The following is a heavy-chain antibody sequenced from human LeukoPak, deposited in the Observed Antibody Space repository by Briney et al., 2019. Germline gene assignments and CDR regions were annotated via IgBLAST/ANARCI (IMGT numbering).Heavy chain of an antibody. V-gene: IGHV4-39*07. CDR2: IYYSGST. D-gene: IGHD1-26*01. Sequence: PSETLSLTCTVSGGSISSSSYYWGWIRQPPGKGLEWIGSIYYSGSTYYNPSLKSRVTISVDTSKNQFSLKLSSVTAADTAVYYCARVRGAQLDPWGQGTLVTVSS. CDR1: GGSISSSSYY. CDR3: ARVRGAQLDP. J-gene: IGHJ5*02.